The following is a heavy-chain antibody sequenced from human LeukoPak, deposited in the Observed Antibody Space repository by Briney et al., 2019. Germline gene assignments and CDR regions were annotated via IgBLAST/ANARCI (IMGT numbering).Heavy chain of an antibody. D-gene: IGHD6-6*01. J-gene: IGHJ4*02. Sequence: GGSLRLSCAASGFTFSSYAMSWVRQAPGKGLEWVSGTSGSGGNTYYADSVKGRFTISRDNSKNTLYLQMNSLRAEDTAVYYCAKGGQYSSSSGFGYWGQGTLVTVSS. CDR3: AKGGQYSSSSGFGY. CDR2: TSGSGGNT. V-gene: IGHV3-23*01. CDR1: GFTFSSYA.